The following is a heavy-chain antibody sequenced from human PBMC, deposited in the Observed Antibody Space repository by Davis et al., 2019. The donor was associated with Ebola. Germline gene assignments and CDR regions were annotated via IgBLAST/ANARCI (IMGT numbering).Heavy chain of an antibody. CDR2: INPNDGRT. D-gene: IGHD5-12*01. CDR1: GGTFSIYA. J-gene: IGHJ3*02. Sequence: ASVKVSCKASGGTFSIYAISWVRQAPGQGLEWMGMINPNDGRTIYAQKFQGRVTVTRDTSTTTVYMDLSSLRSEDTALYYCTTPGGQDSGYDVFDIWGQGTMVTVSS. V-gene: IGHV1-46*03. CDR3: TTPGGQDSGYDVFDI.